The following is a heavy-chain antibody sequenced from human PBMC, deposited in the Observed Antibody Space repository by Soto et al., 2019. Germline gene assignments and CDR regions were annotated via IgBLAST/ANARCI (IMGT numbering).Heavy chain of an antibody. J-gene: IGHJ6*02. CDR2: IIPIFGTA. CDR3: ARDTAAVAQTYYYYYGMDV. CDR1: GGTFSSYA. V-gene: IGHV1-69*12. Sequence: QVQLVQSGAEVKKPGSSVKVSRKASGGTFSSYAISWVRQAPGQGLEWMGGIIPIFGTANYAQKFQGRVTITADESTSTAYMELSSLRSEDTAVYYCARDTAAVAQTYYYYYGMDVWGQGTTVTVSS. D-gene: IGHD6-19*01.